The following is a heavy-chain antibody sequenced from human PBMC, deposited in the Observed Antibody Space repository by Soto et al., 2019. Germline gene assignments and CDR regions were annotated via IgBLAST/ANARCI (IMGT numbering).Heavy chain of an antibody. Sequence: GSLRLSCAASVVTFTRYIINWVRQAPGKGLEWVSSISSTTNYIYYGDSMKGRFTISRDNAKNSLYLEMNSLRAEDTAVYYCARESEDLTSNFDYWGQGTLVTVSS. J-gene: IGHJ4*02. CDR2: ISSTTNYI. CDR1: VVTFTRYI. CDR3: ARESEDLTSNFDY. V-gene: IGHV3-21*06.